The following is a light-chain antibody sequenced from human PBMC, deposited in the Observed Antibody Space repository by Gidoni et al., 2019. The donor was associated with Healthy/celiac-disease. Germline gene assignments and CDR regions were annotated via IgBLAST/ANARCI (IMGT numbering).Light chain of an antibody. CDR2: GAS. CDR1: QSVSSSY. V-gene: IGKV3-20*01. CDR3: QQYGSSPYS. J-gene: IGKJ2*03. Sequence: EIVLTQAPGTLSLAPGERATLSCRASQSVSSSYLAWYQQKPGQAPRLLIYGASSRATGIPYRFSGRGSGTDFTLTISRLEPEDFAVYSCQQYGSSPYSFGQGTKLEIK.